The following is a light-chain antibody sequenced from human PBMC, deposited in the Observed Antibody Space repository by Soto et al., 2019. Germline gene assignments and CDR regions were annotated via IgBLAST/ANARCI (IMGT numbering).Light chain of an antibody. V-gene: IGKV1-39*01. CDR3: QQTYTNPPET. Sequence: DIHMTQSPSSLSASVGDRVAITCRASQPINDYLNWYRQAPGKAPTLLIYSASSLRSGVPSRFSGRGYGTNFTLIISSLQPEDFATYYCQQTYTNPPETFGPGTKVDSK. CDR1: QPINDY. CDR2: SAS. J-gene: IGKJ3*01.